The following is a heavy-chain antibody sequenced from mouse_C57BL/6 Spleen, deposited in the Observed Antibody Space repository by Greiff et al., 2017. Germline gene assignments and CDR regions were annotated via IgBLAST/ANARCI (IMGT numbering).Heavy chain of an antibody. CDR3: ARITTVVAPDY. D-gene: IGHD1-1*01. V-gene: IGHV1-74*01. J-gene: IGHJ2*01. CDR2: IHPSDSDT. Sequence: QVQLQPPGAELVKPGASVKVSCKASGYTFTSYWMHWVKQRPGQGLEWIGRIHPSDSDTNYNQKFQGKATLTVDKSSSTAYMQLSSLTSEDSAVYYCARITTVVAPDYWGQGTTLTVSS. CDR1: GYTFTSYW.